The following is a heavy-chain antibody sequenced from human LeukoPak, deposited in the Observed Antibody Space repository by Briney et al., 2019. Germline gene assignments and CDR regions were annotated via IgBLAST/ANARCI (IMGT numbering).Heavy chain of an antibody. J-gene: IGHJ4*02. CDR2: IWYDGSNK. D-gene: IGHD2-15*01. CDR1: GFTFSSYG. V-gene: IGHV3-33*06. Sequence: GGSLRLSCAASGFTFSSYGMHWVRQAPGKGLEWVADIWYDGSNKYYADSVKGRFTISRDNSKNTLYLQMNSLRAEDTAVYYCAKFVGYCSGGSCYGEPFDYWGQGTLVTVSS. CDR3: AKFVGYCSGGSCYGEPFDY.